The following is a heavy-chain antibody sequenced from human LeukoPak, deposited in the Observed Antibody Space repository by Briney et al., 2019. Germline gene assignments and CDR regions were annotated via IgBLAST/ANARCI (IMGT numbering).Heavy chain of an antibody. J-gene: IGHJ4*02. CDR1: GGSFSGYY. V-gene: IGHV4-34*01. CDR3: ARGPSAVRGVIPFHY. CDR2: INHSGST. D-gene: IGHD3-10*01. Sequence: PSETLSLTCAVYGGSFSGYYWSWIRQPPGKGLEWLGEINHSGSTNYNPSLKSRVTISVDTSKNQFSLKLSSVTAADTAVYYCARGPSAVRGVIPFHYWRQGTLVTVSS.